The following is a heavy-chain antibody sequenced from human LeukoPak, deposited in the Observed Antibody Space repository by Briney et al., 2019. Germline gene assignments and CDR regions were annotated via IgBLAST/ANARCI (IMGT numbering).Heavy chain of an antibody. D-gene: IGHD6-13*01. CDR2: INPNSGGA. J-gene: IGHJ5*02. Sequence: GAPVKVSCKAFGYTFTDYYLHWVRQAPGQGLEWMGWINPNSGGANFALNFQGRATMTRATSISTAYMELGRLTSDDTAVYYCARGVGSSWFDPWGQGTLVTVSS. V-gene: IGHV1-2*02. CDR3: ARGVGSSWFDP. CDR1: GYTFTDYY.